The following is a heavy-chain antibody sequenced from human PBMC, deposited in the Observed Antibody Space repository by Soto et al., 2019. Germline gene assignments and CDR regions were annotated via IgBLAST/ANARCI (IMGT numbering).Heavy chain of an antibody. J-gene: IGHJ4*02. CDR1: GVTFSSYW. Sequence: LRLSCAASGVTFSSYWMHWVRQAPGKGLVWVSRINSYGSSTSYADSVKGRFTISRDNAKNTLYLQMNSLRAEDTAVYYCARGFGRRNFHXWGQVTLVTVSX. CDR3: ARGFGRRNFHX. V-gene: IGHV3-74*01. D-gene: IGHD3-10*01. CDR2: INSYGSST.